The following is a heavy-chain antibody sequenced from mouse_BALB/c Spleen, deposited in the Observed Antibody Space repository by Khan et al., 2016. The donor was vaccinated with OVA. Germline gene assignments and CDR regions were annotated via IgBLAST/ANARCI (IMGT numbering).Heavy chain of an antibody. CDR2: ISYSGST. CDR1: GYSITSNYA. V-gene: IGHV3-2*02. CDR3: ARRNYYGYAMDY. D-gene: IGHD1-1*01. J-gene: IGHJ4*01. Sequence: EVQLQESGPGLVKPSQSLSLTCTVTGYSITSNYAWNWIRQFPGNKLEWMGYISYSGSTNYNPSLKSRISITRDTSKNQFFLQLNSVTTEDTATDYCARRNYYGYAMDYWGQGTSITVSS.